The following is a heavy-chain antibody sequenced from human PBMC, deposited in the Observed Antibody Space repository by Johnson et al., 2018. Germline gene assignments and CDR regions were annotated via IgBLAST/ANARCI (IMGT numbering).Heavy chain of an antibody. CDR1: GFTFSSYS. V-gene: IGHV3-48*02. D-gene: IGHD3-10*01. CDR3: ARDLENVSGSSIGTSRYYYYGMDV. Sequence: QLVQSGGGLVQPGGSLRLSCAASGFTFSSYSMNWVRQAPGKGLEWVSYISSSSSTIYYADSEKGRFTISRENAKNSLYLQMNSLGDEDTAVYYCARDLENVSGSSIGTSRYYYYGMDVWGQGTTVTVSS. J-gene: IGHJ6*02. CDR2: ISSSSSTI.